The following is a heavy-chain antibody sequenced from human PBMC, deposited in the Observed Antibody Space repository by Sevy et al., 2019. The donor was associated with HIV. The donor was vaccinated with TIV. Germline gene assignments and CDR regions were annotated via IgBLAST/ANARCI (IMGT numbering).Heavy chain of an antibody. CDR2: IWYDGSNK. CDR3: ARDREETAMSFNWFDP. J-gene: IGHJ5*02. D-gene: IGHD5-18*01. Sequence: GGSLRLSCAASGFTFSSYGMHWVRQTPGKGLEWVAVIWYDGSNKYYGDSVKDRFTIYRDNSKNTLWLQMNSLRPEDTAVYYCARDREETAMSFNWFDPWGQGTLVTVSS. V-gene: IGHV3-33*01. CDR1: GFTFSSYG.